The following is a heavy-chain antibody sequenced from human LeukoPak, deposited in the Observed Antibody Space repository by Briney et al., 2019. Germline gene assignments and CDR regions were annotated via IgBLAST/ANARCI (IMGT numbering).Heavy chain of an antibody. D-gene: IGHD3-22*01. CDR1: GYTFTSYY. V-gene: IGHV1-8*03. CDR3: ARGPRGYPDY. J-gene: IGHJ4*02. Sequence: ASVKVSCKASGYTFTSYYMHWVRQAPGQGLEWMGWMNPNSGNTGYAQKFQGRVTITRNTSISTAYMELSSLRSEDTAVYYCARGPRGYPDYWGQGTLVTVSS. CDR2: MNPNSGNT.